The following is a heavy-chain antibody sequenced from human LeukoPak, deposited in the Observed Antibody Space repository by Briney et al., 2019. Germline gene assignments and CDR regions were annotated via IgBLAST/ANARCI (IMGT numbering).Heavy chain of an antibody. CDR3: AGGSGDYSPDF. V-gene: IGHV3-33*01. J-gene: IGHJ4*02. Sequence: GGSLRLSCAASGFTFSSYGMRWVRQAPGKGLEWVSVIWYDGSNKYNADSVKGRFTISRDNAKNTLYLQMNSLRAEDTAVYYCAGGSGDYSPDFWGQGTLVTVSS. CDR2: IWYDGSNK. D-gene: IGHD4-17*01. CDR1: GFTFSSYG.